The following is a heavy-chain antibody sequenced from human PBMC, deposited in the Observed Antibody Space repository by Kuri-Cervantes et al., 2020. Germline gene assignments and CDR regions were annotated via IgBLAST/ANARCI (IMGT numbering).Heavy chain of an antibody. J-gene: IGHJ6*02. CDR3: AKGISSSPYYYGMDV. CDR2: ISWNSGSI. V-gene: IGHV3-9*01. D-gene: IGHD6-13*01. Sequence: GESLTLACAAAGFTFSSYAMHWVRQAPGKGREWVSDISWNSGSIGYADSVKGRFTISRDNAKISLYMQMNSLRAEDTGLYDCAKGISSSPYYYGMDVWGQGTTVTVSS. CDR1: GFTFSSYA.